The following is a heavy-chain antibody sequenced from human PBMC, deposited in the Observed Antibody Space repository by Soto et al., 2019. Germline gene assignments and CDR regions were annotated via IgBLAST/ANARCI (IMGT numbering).Heavy chain of an antibody. CDR1: GFSFSDYT. Sequence: GGSLRLSCTASGFSFSDYTMNWVRQAPGKGLEWVSSISSTGGYIHYADSLKGRLTLSRDIANNSMFLEMNSLRAEDTAVYYCARVKLVAVASLFSYYFDSWGQGTLVTVSS. J-gene: IGHJ4*01. D-gene: IGHD2-8*02. CDR2: ISSTGGYI. CDR3: ARVKLVAVASLFSYYFDS. V-gene: IGHV3-21*01.